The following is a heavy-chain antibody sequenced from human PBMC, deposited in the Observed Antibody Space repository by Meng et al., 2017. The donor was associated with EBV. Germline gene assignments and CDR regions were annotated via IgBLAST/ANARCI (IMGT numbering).Heavy chain of an antibody. Sequence: QLQLVQSGAEGKKPWASVKGSCKASGYTFTRYEINWVRQAPGQGLEWMGWMNPDSGDTGYAQKFQGRVTMTRDTSINTAYMDLSNLKSEDTALYYCARDVYGSGTYRSDPWGQGTLVTVSS. CDR1: GYTFTRYE. D-gene: IGHD3-10*01. J-gene: IGHJ5*02. CDR2: MNPDSGDT. V-gene: IGHV1-8*01. CDR3: ARDVYGSGTYRSDP.